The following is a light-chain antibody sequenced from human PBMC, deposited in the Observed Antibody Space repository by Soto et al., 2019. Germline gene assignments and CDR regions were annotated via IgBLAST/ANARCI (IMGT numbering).Light chain of an antibody. V-gene: IGKV3-11*01. CDR2: PAS. J-gene: IGKJ4*01. CDR3: QQQSHWPLI. CDR1: QTVITA. Sequence: EIVLTQSPSTLSLSPGVRATLSCRASQTVITALAWYQKTPGQAPRLPIYPASNRASGIPARFSGSGSGTDFTLTNSSLETEEFAIFYCQQQSHWPLIFGGGTKVEIK.